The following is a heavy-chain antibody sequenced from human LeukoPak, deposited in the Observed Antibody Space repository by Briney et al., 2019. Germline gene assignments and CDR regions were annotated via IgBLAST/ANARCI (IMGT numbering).Heavy chain of an antibody. CDR1: GGSISSGGYY. Sequence: SQTLSLTYTVSGGSISSGGYYWSWIRQHPGKGLEWIGYIYYSGSTYYNPSLKSRVTISVDTSKNQFSLKLSSVTAADTAVYYCARDAGVAAAGTPFDYWGQGTLVTVSS. CDR3: ARDAGVAAAGTPFDY. J-gene: IGHJ4*02. D-gene: IGHD6-13*01. CDR2: IYYSGST. V-gene: IGHV4-31*03.